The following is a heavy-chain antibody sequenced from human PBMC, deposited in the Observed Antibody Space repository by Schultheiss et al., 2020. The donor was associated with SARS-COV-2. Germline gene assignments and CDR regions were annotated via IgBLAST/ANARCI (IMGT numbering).Heavy chain of an antibody. J-gene: IGHJ4*02. V-gene: IGHV4-31*03. CDR1: GGSISSSSYY. Sequence: SETLSLTCTVSGGSISSSSYYWGWIRQPPGKGLEWIGYIYYSGSTYYNPSLKSRVTISVDTSKNQFSLKLSSVTAADTAVYYCARVRSGSYWFSYWGQGTLVTVSS. D-gene: IGHD1-26*01. CDR3: ARVRSGSYWFSY. CDR2: IYYSGST.